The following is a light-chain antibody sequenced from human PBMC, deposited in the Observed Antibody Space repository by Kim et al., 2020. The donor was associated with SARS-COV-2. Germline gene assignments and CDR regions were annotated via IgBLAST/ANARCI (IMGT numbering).Light chain of an antibody. J-gene: IGLJ1*01. CDR3: TSFTTSTTYV. CDR2: DVS. CDR1: SSDIGVYNY. V-gene: IGLV2-14*03. Sequence: ALTQPASVSGSPGQSITISCTGTSSDIGVYNYVSWYQQHPGKAPKLIIFDVSSRPSGVSNHFSGSKSGNTASLTISGLQAEDEADYFCTSFTTSTTYVFGTGTKVTVL.